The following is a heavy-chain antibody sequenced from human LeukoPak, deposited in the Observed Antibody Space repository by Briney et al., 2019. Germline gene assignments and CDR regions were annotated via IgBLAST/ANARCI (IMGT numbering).Heavy chain of an antibody. Sequence: PGRSLRLSCAASGFTFSSYGMHWVRQAPGKGLEWVSVIWYDGSTKYYADSVKGRFTISRDNSKNTLYLQMNSLRAEDTAVYYCARDKEPGWFDPWGQGTLVTVSS. V-gene: IGHV3-33*01. CDR3: ARDKEPGWFDP. J-gene: IGHJ5*02. CDR1: GFTFSSYG. CDR2: IWYDGSTK.